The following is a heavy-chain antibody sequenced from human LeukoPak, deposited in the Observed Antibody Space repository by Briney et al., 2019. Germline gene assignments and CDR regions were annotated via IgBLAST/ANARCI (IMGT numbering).Heavy chain of an antibody. D-gene: IGHD4-17*01. Sequence: PGGSLRLSCAASGFTSSSYWMSWVRQAPGKGLEWVANIKQDGSEKYYVDSVKGRFTISRDNAKNSLYLQMNSLRAEDTAVYYCARDKDYGDYGDWGQGTLVTVSS. V-gene: IGHV3-7*01. CDR2: IKQDGSEK. CDR3: ARDKDYGDYGD. J-gene: IGHJ4*02. CDR1: GFTSSSYW.